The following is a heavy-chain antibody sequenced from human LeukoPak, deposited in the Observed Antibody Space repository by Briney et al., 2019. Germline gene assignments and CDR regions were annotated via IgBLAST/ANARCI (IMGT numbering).Heavy chain of an antibody. V-gene: IGHV4-30-4*01. CDR2: IYYSGST. Sequence: SQTLSLTCTVSGGSISGGDYYWSWIRQPPGKGLEWIGYIYYSGSTYSNPSLKSRVTISVDTSKNQFSLKPSSVTAPGTAVYYRARNRIPGTRRGQGTPVTLPS. D-gene: IGHD1-14*01. CDR1: GGSISGGDYY. CDR3: ARNRIPGTR. J-gene: IGHJ4*02.